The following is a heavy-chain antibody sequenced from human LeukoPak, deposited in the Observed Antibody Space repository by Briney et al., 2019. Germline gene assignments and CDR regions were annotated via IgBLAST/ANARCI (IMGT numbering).Heavy chain of an antibody. CDR3: ARDGLATIAADY. V-gene: IGHV3-7*01. D-gene: IGHD5-12*01. Sequence: GGSLRLSCAASGFTFTSFVMTWVRQAPGKGLEWVANIKQDGSEKYYVDSVKGRFTISRDNAKNSLYLQMNSLRAEDTAVYYCARDGLATIAADYWGQGTLVTVSS. CDR2: IKQDGSEK. CDR1: GFTFTSFV. J-gene: IGHJ4*02.